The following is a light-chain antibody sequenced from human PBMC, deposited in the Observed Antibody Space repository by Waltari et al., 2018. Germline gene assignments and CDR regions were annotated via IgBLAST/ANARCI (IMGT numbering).Light chain of an antibody. V-gene: IGKV1-9*01. CDR3: QQLSSYPLT. CDR2: VAS. CDR1: QGIRTS. J-gene: IGKJ4*01. Sequence: DIQLTQSPSFLSASVGDRVTITCRASQGIRTSLAWYQQKSGKAPKLLIYVASTLQSGVPSRFSGSGSGREFTLTIRTLQPEDFATYYCQQLSSYPLTFGGGTKVEI.